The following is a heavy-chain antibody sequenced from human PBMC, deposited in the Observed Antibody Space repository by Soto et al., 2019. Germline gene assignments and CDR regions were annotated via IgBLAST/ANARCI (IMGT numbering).Heavy chain of an antibody. V-gene: IGHV4-59*01. Sequence: SQTLSLTCTVSGGSISSYYWSWIRQPPGKGLEWIGYIYYSGSTNYNPSLKSRVTISVDTSKNQFSLKLSSVTAADTAVYYCARAGIPQVLFFTGGYYYGMDVWGQGTTVTVSS. J-gene: IGHJ6*02. CDR2: IYYSGST. CDR3: ARAGIPQVLFFTGGYYYGMDV. D-gene: IGHD2-2*01. CDR1: GGSISSYY.